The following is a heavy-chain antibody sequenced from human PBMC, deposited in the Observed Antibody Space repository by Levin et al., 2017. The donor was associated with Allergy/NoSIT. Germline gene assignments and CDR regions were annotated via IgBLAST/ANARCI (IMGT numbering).Heavy chain of an antibody. CDR1: GFTFSSYA. D-gene: IGHD1-26*01. J-gene: IGHJ6*02. CDR3: ARDQDGLFRGASHGMDV. V-gene: IGHV3-30-3*01. CDR2: ISYDGSNK. Sequence: GGSLRLSCAASGFTFSSYAMHWVRQAPGKGLEWVAVISYDGSNKYYADSVKGRFTISRDNSKNTLYLQMNSLRAEDTAVYYCARDQDGLFRGASHGMDVWGQGTTVTVSS.